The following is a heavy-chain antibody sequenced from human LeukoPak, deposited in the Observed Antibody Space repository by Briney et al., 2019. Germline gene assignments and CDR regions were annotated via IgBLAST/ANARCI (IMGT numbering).Heavy chain of an antibody. J-gene: IGHJ6*03. V-gene: IGHV1-69*10. D-gene: IGHD3-22*01. CDR1: GGTFSDYA. CDR3: ARGISYDSSGYYYYYYYMDV. Sequence: ASVKVSCKASGGTFSDYALNWVRQAPGQGLEWMGVFIPILGTANSTQKFQGRVTITADISTNTVYMELSSLRSEDTAVYYCARGISYDSSGYYYYYYYMDVWGKGTTVTISS. CDR2: FIPILGTA.